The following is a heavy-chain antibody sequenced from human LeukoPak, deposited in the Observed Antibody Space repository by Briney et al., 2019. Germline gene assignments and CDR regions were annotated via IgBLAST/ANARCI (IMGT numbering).Heavy chain of an antibody. CDR3: ARRGAVYDNLTGYYPPYFDY. CDR2: IYPGDSGT. D-gene: IGHD3-9*01. J-gene: IGHJ4*02. V-gene: IGHV5-51*03. Sequence: PGESLKISCKGSGYSFTSYWIGWVRQMPGKGLEWMGIIYPGDSGTRYSPSFQGQVTISADKSISTAYLQWSSLKASDTAMYYCARRGAVYDNLTGYYPPYFDYWGQGTLVTVSS. CDR1: GYSFTSYW.